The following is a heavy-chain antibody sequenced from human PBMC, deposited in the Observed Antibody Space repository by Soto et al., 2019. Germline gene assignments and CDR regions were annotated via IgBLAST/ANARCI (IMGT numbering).Heavy chain of an antibody. J-gene: IGHJ3*02. CDR3: AADSWYSGSRRVAFDI. Sequence: SVKVSCKASGFTFTSSAVQWVRQARGQRLEWIGWIVVGSGNTDYAQKFQERVTITRDMSTSTAYMELSSLRSEDTAVYYCAADSWYSGSRRVAFDIWGQGTMVTVSS. CDR2: IVVGSGNT. V-gene: IGHV1-58*01. D-gene: IGHD1-26*01. CDR1: GFTFTSSA.